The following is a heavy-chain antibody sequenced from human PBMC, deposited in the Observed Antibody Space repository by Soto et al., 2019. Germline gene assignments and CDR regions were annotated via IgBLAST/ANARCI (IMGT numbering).Heavy chain of an antibody. CDR2: ISWNSDTI. Sequence: EVQLVESGGGLVQPGRSLRLSCAASGFTFDDYAMHWVRQAPGKGLEWVSGISWNSDTIGYADSVKGRFTISRDNAKNSLYLQMNSLRPEDTALYHCASEGGNYDFYYGMDVWGQGTTVTVSS. D-gene: IGHD3-16*01. CDR1: GFTFDDYA. V-gene: IGHV3-9*01. CDR3: ASEGGNYDFYYGMDV. J-gene: IGHJ6*02.